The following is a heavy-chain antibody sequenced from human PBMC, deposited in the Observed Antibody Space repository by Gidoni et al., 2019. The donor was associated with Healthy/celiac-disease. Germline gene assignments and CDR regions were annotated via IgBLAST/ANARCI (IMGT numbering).Heavy chain of an antibody. J-gene: IGHJ4*02. D-gene: IGHD4-17*01. CDR1: GGSISSGGYY. CDR3: ARERRTTVTTTGAFDY. V-gene: IGHV4-31*03. CDR2: IYYSGST. Sequence: QVQLQESGPGLVKPSQTLSLTCTVSGGSISSGGYYWSWIRQHPGKGLEWIGCIYYSGSTYYNPSLKSRVTISVDTSKNQFSLKLSSVTAADTAVYYCARERRTTVTTTGAFDYWGQGTLVTVSS.